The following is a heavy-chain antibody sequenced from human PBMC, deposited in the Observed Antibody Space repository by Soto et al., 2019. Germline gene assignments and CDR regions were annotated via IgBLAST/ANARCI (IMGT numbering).Heavy chain of an antibody. V-gene: IGHV1-18*01. CDR1: GYTFTSYG. CDR3: AREVVLRYFDWLLSPDAFDI. Sequence: ASVKVSCKASGYTFTSYGISWVRQAPGQGLEWMGWISAYNGNTNYAQKLQGRVTMTTDTSTSTAYMELRSLRSDDTAVYYCAREVVLRYFDWLLSPDAFDIWGQGTMVTVS. J-gene: IGHJ3*02. D-gene: IGHD3-9*01. CDR2: ISAYNGNT.